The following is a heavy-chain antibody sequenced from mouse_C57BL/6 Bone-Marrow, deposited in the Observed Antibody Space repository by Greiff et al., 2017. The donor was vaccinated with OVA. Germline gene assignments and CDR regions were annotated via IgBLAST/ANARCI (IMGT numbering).Heavy chain of an antibody. CDR2: IYPRSGNT. J-gene: IGHJ1*03. CDR1: GYTFTSYG. CDR3: ADYYPRCFDV. V-gene: IGHV1-81*01. Sequence: QVQLKESGAELARPGASVKLSCKASGYTFTSYGISWVKQRTGQGLEWIGEIYPRSGNTYYNEKFKGKATLTADKSSSTAYMELRSLTSEDSAVYFCADYYPRCFDVWGTGTTVTVSS. D-gene: IGHD1-1*01.